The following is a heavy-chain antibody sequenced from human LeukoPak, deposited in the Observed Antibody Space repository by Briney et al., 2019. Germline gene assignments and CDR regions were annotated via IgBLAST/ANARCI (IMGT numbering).Heavy chain of an antibody. CDR1: GFTFSSYA. D-gene: IGHD5-24*01. J-gene: IGHJ4*02. CDR3: AKDGRPGGDGYNFYY. V-gene: IGHV3-23*01. CDR2: ISGSGGST. Sequence: GGSLRLSCAASGFTFSSYAMSWVRQAPGKGLEWVSAISGSGGSTYYADSVKGRFTISRDNSKNTLYLQMNSLRAEDTAVYYCAKDGRPGGDGYNFYYWGQGTLVTVSS.